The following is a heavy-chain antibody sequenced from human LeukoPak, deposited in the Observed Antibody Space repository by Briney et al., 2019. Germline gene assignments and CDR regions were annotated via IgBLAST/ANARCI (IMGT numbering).Heavy chain of an antibody. CDR1: GGSISSSSYY. D-gene: IGHD2-15*01. CDR2: IYYSGST. CDR3: ASLASVAVEKPFDY. V-gene: IGHV4-39*01. Sequence: SETLSLTCTVSGGSISSSSYYWGWIRQPPGKGLEWIGSIYYSGSTYYNPSLKSRVTISVDTSKNQFSLKLTSVTAADTAVYYCASLASVAVEKPFDYWGQRTLVTVSS. J-gene: IGHJ4*02.